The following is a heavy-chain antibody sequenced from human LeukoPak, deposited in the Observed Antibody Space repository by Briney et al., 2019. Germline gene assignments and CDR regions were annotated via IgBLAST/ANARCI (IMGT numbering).Heavy chain of an antibody. CDR1: GGSISSSSYY. CDR2: INHSGST. J-gene: IGHJ4*02. V-gene: IGHV4-39*07. CDR3: ARRGIAAAVPHVYYFDY. Sequence: KASETLSLTCTVSGGSISSSSYYWSWIRQPPGKGLEWIGEINHSGSTNYNPSLKSRVTISVDTSKNQFSLKLSSVTAADTAVYYCARRGIAAAVPHVYYFDYWGQGTLVTVSS. D-gene: IGHD6-13*01.